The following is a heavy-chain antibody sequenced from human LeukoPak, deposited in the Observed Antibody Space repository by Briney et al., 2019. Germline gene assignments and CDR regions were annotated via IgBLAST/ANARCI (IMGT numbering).Heavy chain of an antibody. J-gene: IGHJ6*03. CDR3: ARPWRGSGSYYNGYYYYYYMDV. CDR1: GGSISSSSYY. CDR2: IYYSGST. Sequence: SETLSLTCTVSGGSISSSSYYWGWIRQPPGKGLEWIGSIYYSGSTYYNPSLKSRVTISVDTSKNQFSLKLSSVTAADTAVYYCARPWRGSGSYYNGYYYYYYMDVWGKGTTVTISS. V-gene: IGHV4-39*01. D-gene: IGHD3-10*01.